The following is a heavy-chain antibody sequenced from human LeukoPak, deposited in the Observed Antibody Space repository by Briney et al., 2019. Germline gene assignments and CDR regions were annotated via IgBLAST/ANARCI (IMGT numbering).Heavy chain of an antibody. CDR1: GFTFSDYY. V-gene: IGHV3-11*01. D-gene: IGHD3-9*01. Sequence: GGSLRLSCAASGFTFSDYYMSWIRQAPGEGLEWVSYISSSGSTIYYADSVKGRFTISRDNAKNSLYLQMNSLRAEDTAVYYCAREVFDWPMGGMDVWGQGTTVTVSS. CDR2: ISSSGSTI. J-gene: IGHJ6*02. CDR3: AREVFDWPMGGMDV.